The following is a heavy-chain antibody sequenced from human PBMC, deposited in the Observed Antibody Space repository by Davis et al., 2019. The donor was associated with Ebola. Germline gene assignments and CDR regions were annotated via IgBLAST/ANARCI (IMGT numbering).Heavy chain of an antibody. V-gene: IGHV5-10-1*01. Sequence: GESLKLSCKCSGYSFTSYWISWVRQMPGKGLEWMGRIDPSDSYTNYSPSFQGHVTISADKSISTAYLQWSSLKASDTAMYYCARVGVRGVITHDYWGQGTLVTVSS. D-gene: IGHD3-10*01. CDR1: GYSFTSYW. CDR3: ARVGVRGVITHDY. CDR2: IDPSDSYT. J-gene: IGHJ4*02.